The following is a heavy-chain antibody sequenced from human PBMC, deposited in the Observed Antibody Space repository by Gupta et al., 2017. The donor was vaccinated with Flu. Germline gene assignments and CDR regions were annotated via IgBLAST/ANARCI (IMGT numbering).Heavy chain of an antibody. CDR3: VKHQRFGLNTGCDF. J-gene: IGHJ4*02. CDR1: INNFY. D-gene: IGHD3-3*01. V-gene: IGHV4-59*03. Sequence: INNFYWSWIRQPPGKGLEWIGFISYTGSTRYNPSLESRVTMSLDTSKEQFSLKLTSVTSVDTAVYFCVKHQRFGLNTGCDFWGRGTLVTVSS. CDR2: ISYTGST.